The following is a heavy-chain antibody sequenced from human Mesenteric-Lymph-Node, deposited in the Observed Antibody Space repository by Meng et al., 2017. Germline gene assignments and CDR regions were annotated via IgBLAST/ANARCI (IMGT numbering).Heavy chain of an antibody. CDR3: ARTRGSGYVPYYFDF. CDR2: IHYNGNT. D-gene: IGHD3-22*01. J-gene: IGHJ4*02. V-gene: IGHV4-38-2*01. CDR1: DYLISSGFY. Sequence: GSLRLSCVVSDYLISSGFYWGWVRQPPGKGLEWIGHIHYNGNTYYNSSLKGRVTISVDTSKNQFSLRVNSVTAADTAFYYCARTRGSGYVPYYFDFWGQGTLVTVSS.